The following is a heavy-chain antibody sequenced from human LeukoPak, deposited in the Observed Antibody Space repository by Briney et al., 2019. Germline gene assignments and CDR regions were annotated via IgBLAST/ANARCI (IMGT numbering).Heavy chain of an antibody. V-gene: IGHV1-2*02. J-gene: IGHJ5*02. CDR2: INPNRGGT. Sequence: ASVKVSCKASGYTFTRYYMHWVRQAPGQGLEWGGCINPNRGGTYYAHKVQGRVTMSTDTSNNTPYIQMSRLRSDDTAVYYCAREADRMGYCRSTSCRNWFDPWGQGTLGTVSS. D-gene: IGHD2-2*01. CDR3: AREADRMGYCRSTSCRNWFDP. CDR1: GYTFTRYY.